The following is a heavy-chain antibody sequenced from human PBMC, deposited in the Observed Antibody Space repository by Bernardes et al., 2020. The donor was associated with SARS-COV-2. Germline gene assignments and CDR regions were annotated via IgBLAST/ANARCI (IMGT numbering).Heavy chain of an antibody. CDR2: ISWNSGSI. CDR1: GFTFGDYA. CDR3: ARDSSVGATPGAYYYYGMDV. J-gene: IGHJ6*02. Sequence: GGSLRLSCAASGFTFGDYAMHWVRQAPGKGLEWVSGISWNSGSIGYADSVKGRFTISRDNAKNSLYLQMNSLRAEDTAVYYCARDSSVGATPGAYYYYGMDVWGQGTTVTVSS. D-gene: IGHD1-26*01. V-gene: IGHV3-9*01.